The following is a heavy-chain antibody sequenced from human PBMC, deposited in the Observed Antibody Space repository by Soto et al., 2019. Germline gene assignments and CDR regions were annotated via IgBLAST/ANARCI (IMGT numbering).Heavy chain of an antibody. V-gene: IGHV1-69*12. CDR1: GGTFSSYA. D-gene: IGHD6-19*01. J-gene: IGHJ4*02. CDR2: IIPIFGTA. CDR3: ARGYSSGSHPGDY. Sequence: QVQLVQSGAEVKKPGSSVKVSCKASGGTFSSYAISWVRQAPGQGLEWMGGIIPIFGTANYAQKFQGRVTIPADESTSTPYMELSSLRSEAKAVYYCARGYSSGSHPGDYWGQGTLVTVSS.